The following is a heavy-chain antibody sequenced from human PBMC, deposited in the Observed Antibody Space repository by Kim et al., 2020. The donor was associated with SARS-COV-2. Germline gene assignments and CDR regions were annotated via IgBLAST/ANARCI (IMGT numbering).Heavy chain of an antibody. CDR3: ARDQKGGWPDY. J-gene: IGHJ4*02. CDR2: IRTSSSYI. CDR1: GFTFSSYS. V-gene: IGHV3-21*01. Sequence: GGSLILSCAASGFTFSSYSMNWVRQAPGKGLEWVSSIRTSSSYIYYADSVKGRFTISRDNAKNSLSLQMSSLRAEDTAVYYCARDQKGGWPDYWGQGTLV. D-gene: IGHD6-19*01.